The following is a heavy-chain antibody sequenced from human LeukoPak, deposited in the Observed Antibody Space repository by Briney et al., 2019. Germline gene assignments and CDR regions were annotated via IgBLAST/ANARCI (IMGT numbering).Heavy chain of an antibody. CDR3: STETAGNY. V-gene: IGHV1-24*01. J-gene: IGHJ4*02. CDR2: FDPEDDER. Sequence: GASVKVSCKAFGRTLKDLSIHWVRQAPGKGLEWLGGFDPEDDERMYAPKFQGRVTVTEDNSIDTAYMELTSLSSDDTGVYYCSTETAGNYWGQGTLVTVSS. CDR1: GRTLKDLS.